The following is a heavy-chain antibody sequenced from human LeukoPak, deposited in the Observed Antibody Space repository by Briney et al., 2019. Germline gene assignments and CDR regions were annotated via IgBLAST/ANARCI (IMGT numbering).Heavy chain of an antibody. J-gene: IGHJ4*02. D-gene: IGHD6-19*01. CDR2: INAGNGNT. CDR1: GYIFTSNA. V-gene: IGHV1-3*01. Sequence: ASVKVSCKASGYIFTSNALHWVRQAPGQRLEWMGWINAGNGNTKYSQKFQGRVTIARDTSASTVYMELSSLRSEDTAVYYCAGSIAVAGPFDYWGQGTLVTVSS. CDR3: AGSIAVAGPFDY.